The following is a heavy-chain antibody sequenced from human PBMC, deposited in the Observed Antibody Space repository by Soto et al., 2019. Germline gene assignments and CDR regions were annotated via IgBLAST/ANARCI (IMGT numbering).Heavy chain of an antibody. V-gene: IGHV2-5*02. Sequence: QITLKESGPTLVKPTQTLTLTCTFSGFSLSNNGVGVGWIRQPPGKALEWLALIYWDDSKEYSPSLQSRLTITKDTSRNQVVLTMTNMDPVDTATYYCAKKGGGDYILGYWGQGTLVTVSS. D-gene: IGHD4-17*01. CDR2: IYWDDSK. CDR3: AKKGGGDYILGY. J-gene: IGHJ4*02. CDR1: GFSLSNNGVG.